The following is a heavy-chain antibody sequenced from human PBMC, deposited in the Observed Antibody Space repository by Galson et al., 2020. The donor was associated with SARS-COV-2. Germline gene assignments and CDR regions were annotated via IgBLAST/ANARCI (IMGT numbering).Heavy chain of an antibody. J-gene: IGHJ3*02. V-gene: IGHV3-30*18. CDR2: ISNDGTNQ. Sequence: PGGSLRLSCTASGFTVNSYAMHWVRQAPGQGLEWVAVISNDGTNQYYADSVKGRFTISRDNSKNTLYLHMNSLTPEDTAIYYCAKPVSGWDLVPPLDIVGQGTMVTVSS. CDR3: AKPVSGWDLVPPLDI. CDR1: GFTVNSYA. D-gene: IGHD1-26*01.